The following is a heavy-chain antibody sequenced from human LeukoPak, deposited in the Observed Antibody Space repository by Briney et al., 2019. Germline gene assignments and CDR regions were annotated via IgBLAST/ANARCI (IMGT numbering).Heavy chain of an antibody. Sequence: GGSLRLSCAASGFSVVNNFMTWVRQAQGKGLDWVSVIYSGGSTYYADSVKGRFPISRGNSKNTLYLQMNSLRAEDAAVYSCARGYGDGAFDIWGRGTMVTVSS. CDR1: GFSVVNNF. D-gene: IGHD4-17*01. J-gene: IGHJ3*02. V-gene: IGHV3-66*01. CDR2: IYSGGST. CDR3: ARGYGDGAFDI.